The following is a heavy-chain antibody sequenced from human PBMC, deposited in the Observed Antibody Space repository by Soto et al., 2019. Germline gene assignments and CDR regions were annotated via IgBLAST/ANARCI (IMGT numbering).Heavy chain of an antibody. V-gene: IGHV4-59*01. J-gene: IGHJ4*02. CDR2: FHDSGFT. Sequence: QVQLRESGPGLVKPSETLSLTCTVSGGSISSGYWSWLRQPPGKGLEWIGYFHDSGFTNYNTSLRRRVTISVDTSTNQVSLKLTSVAAADTAVYYCAKESIGGWVLHWGQGTLVTVSS. D-gene: IGHD6-19*01. CDR1: GGSISSGY. CDR3: AKESIGGWVLH.